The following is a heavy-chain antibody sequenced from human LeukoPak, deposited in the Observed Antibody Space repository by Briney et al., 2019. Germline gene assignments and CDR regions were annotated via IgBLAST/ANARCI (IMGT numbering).Heavy chain of an antibody. V-gene: IGHV1-3*01. CDR3: ARDRDVVVPAARASYYYYGMDV. CDR1: GYTFTSYA. Sequence: ASVKVSCKASGYTFTSYAMHWVRQAPGQRLEWMVWINAGNGNTKYSQKFQGRVTITRDTSASTAYMELSSLRSEDTAVYYCARDRDVVVPAARASYYYYGMDVWGQGTTVTVSS. D-gene: IGHD2-2*01. J-gene: IGHJ6*02. CDR2: INAGNGNT.